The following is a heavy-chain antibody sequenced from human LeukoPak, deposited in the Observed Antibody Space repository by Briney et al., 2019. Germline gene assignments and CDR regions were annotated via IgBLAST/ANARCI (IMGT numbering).Heavy chain of an antibody. CDR2: IIPIFGTA. CDR3: VARDGYNYDPLYYGMDV. V-gene: IGHV1-69*13. J-gene: IGHJ6*02. CDR1: GGTFSSYA. Sequence: SVKVSCKASGGTFSSYAISWVRQAPGQGLEWMGGIIPIFGTANYAQKFQGRVTITADESTSTAYMELSSLGSEDTAVYYCVARDGYNYDPLYYGMDVWGQGTTVTVSS. D-gene: IGHD5-24*01.